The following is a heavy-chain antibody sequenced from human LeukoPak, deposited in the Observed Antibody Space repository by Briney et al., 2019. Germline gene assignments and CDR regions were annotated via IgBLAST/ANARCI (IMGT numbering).Heavy chain of an antibody. D-gene: IGHD1-26*01. CDR1: GFTFSSYA. V-gene: IGHV3-30-3*01. Sequence: GGSLRLSCEASGFTFSSYAMHWVRQAPGKGLEWVAVISYDGSNKYYADSVKGRFTISRDNSKNTLYLQMNSLRAEDTAVYYCARAIVFTSSFDYWGQGTLVTVSS. J-gene: IGHJ4*02. CDR2: ISYDGSNK. CDR3: ARAIVFTSSFDY.